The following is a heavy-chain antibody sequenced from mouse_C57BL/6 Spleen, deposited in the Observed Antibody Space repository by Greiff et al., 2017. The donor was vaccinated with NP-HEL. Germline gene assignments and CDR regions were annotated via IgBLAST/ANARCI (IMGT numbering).Heavy chain of an antibody. D-gene: IGHD4-1*01. J-gene: IGHJ1*03. CDR3: ARRGLGRGYFDV. V-gene: IGHV1-69*01. CDR2: IDPSDSYT. CDR1: GYTFTSSW. Sequence: QVQLQQPGAELVMPGASVKLSCKASGYTFTSSWMHWVKQRPGQGLEWIGEIDPSDSYTNYNQKFKGKSTLTVDKSSSTAYMQLSSLTSEDSAVYYCARRGLGRGYFDVWGTGTTVTVSS.